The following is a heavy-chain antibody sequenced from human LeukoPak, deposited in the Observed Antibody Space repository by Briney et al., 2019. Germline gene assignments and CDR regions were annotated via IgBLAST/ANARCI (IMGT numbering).Heavy chain of an antibody. J-gene: IGHJ4*02. CDR2: ISYGDGGT. CDR1: GFTFSNYA. Sequence: GGSLRLSCETSGFTFSNYAMSWVRQAPGRGLEWVSGISYGDGGTYYADSVKGRFTISRDNSKDTLYLHMNSLRVEDTAVYYCAKSRSSGGWYPDDWGQGTLVTVSS. D-gene: IGHD6-19*01. CDR3: AKSRSSGGWYPDD. V-gene: IGHV3-23*01.